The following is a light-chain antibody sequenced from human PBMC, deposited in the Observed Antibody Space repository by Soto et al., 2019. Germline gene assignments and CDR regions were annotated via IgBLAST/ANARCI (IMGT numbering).Light chain of an antibody. CDR3: MQALQTPT. CDR1: QSLLHSNGYNY. Sequence: DIVMTQSPLSLPVTPGEPASISCRSSQSLLHSNGYNYLDSYLQKPGQSPQLLIYLGSSRASGVPDRFSGSGSGTDFTLKISRVEAEDVGVYYCMQALQTPTFGQGTRLEI. J-gene: IGKJ5*01. CDR2: LGS. V-gene: IGKV2-28*01.